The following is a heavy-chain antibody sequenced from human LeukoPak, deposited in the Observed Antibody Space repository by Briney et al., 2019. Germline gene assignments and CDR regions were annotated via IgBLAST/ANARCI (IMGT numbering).Heavy chain of an antibody. CDR1: GLTFSTYA. CDR2: ISGSGDSK. D-gene: IGHD3-22*01. V-gene: IGHV3-23*01. J-gene: IGHJ4*02. Sequence: GGSLRLSCAASGLTFSTYAMSWVRQAPGKGLEWVSSISGSGDSKYYAGSVKGRFTVSRDNSKNTLDLQMNSLRGEDTAVYYCAKHYSDSSAYNFDYWGRGTLVTVSS. CDR3: AKHYSDSSAYNFDY.